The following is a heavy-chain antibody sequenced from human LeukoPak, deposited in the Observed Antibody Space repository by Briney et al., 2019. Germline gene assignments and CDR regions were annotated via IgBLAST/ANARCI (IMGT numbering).Heavy chain of an antibody. V-gene: IGHV4-59*01. CDR2: IYYSGST. J-gene: IGHJ4*02. D-gene: IGHD4-17*01. Sequence: PSETLSLTCTVSGGSISDYYWSWIRQPPGKGLEWIGYIYYSGSTNYNPSLKSRVTISVDTSKNQFSLKVNSVTAADTAVYYCARGEGFTVLSYWGQGTLVTVSS. CDR3: ARGEGFTVLSY. CDR1: GGSISDYY.